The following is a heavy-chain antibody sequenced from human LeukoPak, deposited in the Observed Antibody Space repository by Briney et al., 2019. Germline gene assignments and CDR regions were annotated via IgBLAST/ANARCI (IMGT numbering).Heavy chain of an antibody. CDR2: IIPIFGTA. J-gene: IGHJ4*02. Sequence: ASVKVSCKASGGTFSSYAISWVRQAPGQGLEWMGGIIPIFGTANYAQKFQGGVTITADESTSTAYMELSSLRSEDTAVYYCARGYYVRTTDFDYWGQGTLVTVSS. D-gene: IGHD3-10*02. CDR3: ARGYYVRTTDFDY. CDR1: GGTFSSYA. V-gene: IGHV1-69*13.